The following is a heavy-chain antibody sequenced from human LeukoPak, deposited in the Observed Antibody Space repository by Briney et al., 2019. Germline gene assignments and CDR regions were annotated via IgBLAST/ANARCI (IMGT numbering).Heavy chain of an antibody. Sequence: SETLSLTCAVYGGSFSGYYWSWIRQPPGKGLEWIGEINHSGSTNYNPSLKSRVTISVDTSKNQFSLKLSSVTAADTAVYYCARGGGSRDNGAFDIWGQGTMVTVSS. CDR1: GGSFSGYY. CDR3: ARGGGSRDNGAFDI. V-gene: IGHV4-34*01. D-gene: IGHD1-26*01. J-gene: IGHJ3*02. CDR2: INHSGST.